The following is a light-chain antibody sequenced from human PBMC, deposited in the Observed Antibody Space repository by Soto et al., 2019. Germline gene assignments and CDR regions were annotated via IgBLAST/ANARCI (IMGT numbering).Light chain of an antibody. CDR2: DVS. CDR1: SSDVGGYNY. CDR3: SSYTSSSTLV. V-gene: IGLV2-14*01. Sequence: QSALTQPASVSGSPGQSITISCTGTSSDVGGYNYVSWYQQHPGKAPKLMIYDVSNRPSGVSNRFSGSKSGNTASLTISGHQAEDEADYYCSSYTSSSTLVFGRGTKLNVL. J-gene: IGLJ2*01.